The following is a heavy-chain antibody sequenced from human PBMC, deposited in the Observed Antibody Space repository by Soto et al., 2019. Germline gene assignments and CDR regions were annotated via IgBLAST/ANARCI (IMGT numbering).Heavy chain of an antibody. D-gene: IGHD2-21*01. CDR3: ARAGINWLDP. J-gene: IGHJ5*02. Sequence: QIQLVQSGAEVKNPGASVRLACKASGYIFTSFHMHWVRQAPGQGLEWMGMINPSGGRTEYAENFQGRLTMTSDTSTNTVYMELTTLRSEVTAVYYCARAGINWLDPWGQGTLVIVSS. CDR2: INPSGGRT. CDR1: GYIFTSFH. V-gene: IGHV1-46*01.